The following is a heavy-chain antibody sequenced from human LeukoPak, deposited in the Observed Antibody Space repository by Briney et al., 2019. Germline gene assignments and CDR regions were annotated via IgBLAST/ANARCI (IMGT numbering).Heavy chain of an antibody. J-gene: IGHJ6*04. CDR3: ARCRAGYSGYDFDLATYYYYYYGMDV. CDR2: IKQDGSEK. Sequence: GGSLRLSCAASGFTFSSYWMSWVRQAPGKGPEWVANIKQDGSEKYYVDSVKGRFTISRDNAKNSLYLQMNSLRAEDTAVYYCARCRAGYSGYDFDLATYYYYYYGMDVWGKGTTVTVSS. CDR1: GFTFSSYW. V-gene: IGHV3-7*03. D-gene: IGHD5-12*01.